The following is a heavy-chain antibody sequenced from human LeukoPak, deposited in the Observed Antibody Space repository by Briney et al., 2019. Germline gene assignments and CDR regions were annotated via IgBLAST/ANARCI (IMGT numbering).Heavy chain of an antibody. CDR2: ISDSGGRT. CDR1: GFTFSSYA. CDR3: ARDGYSAFDY. V-gene: IGHV3-23*01. D-gene: IGHD5-18*01. Sequence: GGSLRLSCAASGFTFSSYAMSWVRQAPGKGLEWVSVISDSGGRTHYADSVKGRFTISRDKSKNTLYLQMNSLRAEDTAVYYCARDGYSAFDYWGQGTLVTVSS. J-gene: IGHJ4*02.